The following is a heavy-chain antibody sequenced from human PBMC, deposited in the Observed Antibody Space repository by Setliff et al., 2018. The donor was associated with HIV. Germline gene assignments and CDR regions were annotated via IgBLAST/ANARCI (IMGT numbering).Heavy chain of an antibody. CDR3: ARLIKHYDFWSGYYGAYYYYMDV. V-gene: IGHV1-2*02. CDR1: GYTFTDYY. CDR2: INPDTGGT. Sequence: ASVKVSCKASGYTFTDYYIHWVRQAPGQGLEWMGWINPDTGGTNSAQRFQGRVTMTRDMSITTAYMELSSLRSDDTAVYYCARLIKHYDFWSGYYGAYYYYMDVWGTGTTVTVSS. J-gene: IGHJ6*03. D-gene: IGHD3-3*01.